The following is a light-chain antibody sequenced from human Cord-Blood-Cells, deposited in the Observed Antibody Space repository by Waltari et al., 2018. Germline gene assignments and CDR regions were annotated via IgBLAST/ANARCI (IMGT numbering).Light chain of an antibody. V-gene: IGLV8-61*01. J-gene: IGLJ3*02. Sequence: QTVVTQEPSFSVSPGGTVTLTCGLSSGSVSPSYYPSWYQQTPGHAPRTLIYSTNTRSSGVPDRFSGSIVGNKAALTITGAQADDESDYYCVLYMGSGIWVFGGGTKLTVL. CDR1: SGSVSPSYY. CDR2: STN. CDR3: VLYMGSGIWV.